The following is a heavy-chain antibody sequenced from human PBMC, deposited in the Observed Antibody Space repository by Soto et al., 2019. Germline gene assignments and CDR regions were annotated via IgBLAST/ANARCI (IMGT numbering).Heavy chain of an antibody. CDR2: INGDGSNA. D-gene: IGHD3-16*02. V-gene: IGHV3-74*01. CDR1: GFTFTNYW. J-gene: IGHJ6*02. CDR3: ARGIKYRYGMDV. Sequence: EVQVVESGGTLVQPEGALRLSCAAAGFTFTNYWMHWVRQAPGKGLVWVSRINGDGSNAFYADSVKGPFTISRDNGKNTVYLQMTILRAEHTAIYWCARGIKYRYGMDVLGQGATVTVSS.